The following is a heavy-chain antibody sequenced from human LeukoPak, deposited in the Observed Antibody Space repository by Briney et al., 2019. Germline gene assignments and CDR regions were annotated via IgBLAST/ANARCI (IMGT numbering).Heavy chain of an antibody. Sequence: SETLSLTCAVYGGSFSGYYWSWIRQPPGKGLEWIGEITHSGSTNYNPSLKSRVTISVDTSKNQFSLKLSSVTAADTAVYYCARAVAAAGTVGWFDPWGQGTLVTVSS. CDR2: ITHSGST. CDR3: ARAVAAAGTVGWFDP. CDR1: GGSFSGYY. D-gene: IGHD6-13*01. V-gene: IGHV4-34*01. J-gene: IGHJ5*02.